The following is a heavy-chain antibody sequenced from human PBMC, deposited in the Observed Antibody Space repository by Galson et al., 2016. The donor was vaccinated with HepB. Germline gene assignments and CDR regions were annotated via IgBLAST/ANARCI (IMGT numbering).Heavy chain of an antibody. Sequence: SLRLSCAASGFSFSDFGMHWVRQAPGKGLEWVAVIWYDESKKFYADSVKGRFTISRDISKNMLFLQMDGLRAEDTAVYFCASDLYNVALDYWGQGTLVTVSS. V-gene: IGHV3-33*01. J-gene: IGHJ4*02. D-gene: IGHD1-14*01. CDR1: GFSFSDFG. CDR3: ASDLYNVALDY. CDR2: IWYDESKK.